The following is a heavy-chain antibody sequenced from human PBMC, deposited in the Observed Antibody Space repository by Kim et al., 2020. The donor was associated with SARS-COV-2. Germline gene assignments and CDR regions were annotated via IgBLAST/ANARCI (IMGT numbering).Heavy chain of an antibody. Sequence: YYADSGKGRFTISRDNSENTLYLQVGSLRTEDMAVYFCARSAPDSTGYFDYWGQGTLVTVSS. D-gene: IGHD3-22*01. CDR3: ARSAPDSTGYFDY. V-gene: IGHV3-64*02. J-gene: IGHJ4*02.